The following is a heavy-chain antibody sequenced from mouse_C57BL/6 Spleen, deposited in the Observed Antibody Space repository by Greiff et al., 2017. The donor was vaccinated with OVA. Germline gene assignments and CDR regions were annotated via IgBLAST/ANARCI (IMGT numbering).Heavy chain of an antibody. D-gene: IGHD1-3*01. Sequence: EVQLQQSGPELVKPGASVKISCKASGYSFTGYYMNWVKQSPEKSLEWIGEINPSTGGTTYNQKFKAKATLTVDKSSSTAYMQLSSLTSEDSADYYGARYGSGFAYWGQGTLVTVSA. CDR2: INPSTGGT. J-gene: IGHJ3*01. V-gene: IGHV1-42*01. CDR3: ARYGSGFAY. CDR1: GYSFTGYY.